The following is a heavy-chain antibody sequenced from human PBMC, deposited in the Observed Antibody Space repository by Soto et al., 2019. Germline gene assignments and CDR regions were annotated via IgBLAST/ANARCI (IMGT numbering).Heavy chain of an antibody. Sequence: SVKVSCKASGGTFSSYAISCVRQAPGQGLEWMGGIIPIFGTANYAQKFQGRVTITADESTSTAYMELSSLRSEDTAVYYCARESGSSSHWGCYSYYCMDVWGPGITVTVFS. CDR2: IIPIFGTA. CDR3: ARESGSSSHWGCYSYYCMDV. D-gene: IGHD6-6*01. CDR1: GGTFSSYA. J-gene: IGHJ6*02. V-gene: IGHV1-69*13.